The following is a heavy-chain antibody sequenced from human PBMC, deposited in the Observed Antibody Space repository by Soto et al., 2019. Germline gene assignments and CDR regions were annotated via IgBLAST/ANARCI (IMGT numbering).Heavy chain of an antibody. CDR1: GGSISSGGYY. Sequence: QVQLQESGPGLVKPSQTLSLTCTVSGGSISSGGYYWSWIRQHPGKGLEWIGYIYYSGSTYYNPSLKSRGTISVDTSKNQFSLKLSSVTGADTAVYYCARENHGVRGVNGMDVWGQGTTVTVSS. V-gene: IGHV4-31*03. CDR3: ARENHGVRGVNGMDV. J-gene: IGHJ6*02. D-gene: IGHD3-10*01. CDR2: IYYSGST.